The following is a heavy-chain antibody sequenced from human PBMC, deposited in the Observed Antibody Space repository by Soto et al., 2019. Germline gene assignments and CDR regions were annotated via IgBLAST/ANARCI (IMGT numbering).Heavy chain of an antibody. CDR1: GDSIGTTHSY. V-gene: IGHV4-39*01. J-gene: IGHJ4*02. D-gene: IGHD2-8*01. CDR2: IHYSGST. Sequence: SETLSLTCTVSGDSIGTTHSYWAWIRQSPGKGLEWIGNIHYSGSTYYMPSLRSRVTLSVDTSKNQFSLRLTSVTAEDTAVYYCARHEGNGNVWPLDYWDQGALVTVSS. CDR3: ARHEGNGNVWPLDY.